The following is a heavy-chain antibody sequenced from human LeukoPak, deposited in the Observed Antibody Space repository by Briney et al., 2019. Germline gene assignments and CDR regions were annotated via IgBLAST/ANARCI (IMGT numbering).Heavy chain of an antibody. J-gene: IGHJ4*02. CDR1: GLTFTNYA. CDR2: ISDSGGST. CDR3: VNYASSTSYHYFDY. Sequence: PGGSLRLSCAASGLTFTNYAMSWVRQAPGKGLEWVSAISDSGGSTYYADSVKGRFSISRDNSKNTLYLQMISLRAEDTAVYYCVNYASSTSYHYFDYWGQGTVVTVSS. D-gene: IGHD3-22*01. V-gene: IGHV3-23*01.